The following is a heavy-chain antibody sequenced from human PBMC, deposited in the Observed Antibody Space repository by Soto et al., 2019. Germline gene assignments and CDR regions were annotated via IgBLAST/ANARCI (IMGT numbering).Heavy chain of an antibody. D-gene: IGHD2-2*01. J-gene: IGHJ5*02. V-gene: IGHV4-59*12. CDR3: ARVPDR. CDR1: GGSLDGYY. Sequence: SETLSLTCTVSGGSLDGYYWSWIRQPPGKGLEWIGYIYYFGSTNYNPSLKSRVTISIDTSKNQFSLKLSSVTAADTAVYYCARVPDRWGQGTLITVSS. CDR2: IYYFGST.